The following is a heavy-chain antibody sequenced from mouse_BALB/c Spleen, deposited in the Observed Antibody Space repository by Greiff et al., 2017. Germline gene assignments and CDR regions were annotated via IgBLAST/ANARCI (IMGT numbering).Heavy chain of an antibody. Sequence: KQPGSELVRPGASVKLSCKASGYTFTSYWMHWVKQRHGQGLEWIGNIYPGSGSTNYDEKFKSKGTLTVDTSSSTAYMHLSSLTSEDSAVYYCTRGGGNYFYYFDYWGQGTTLTVSS. CDR2: IYPGSGST. D-gene: IGHD2-1*01. J-gene: IGHJ2*01. CDR3: TRGGGNYFYYFDY. V-gene: IGHV1S22*01. CDR1: GYTFTSYW.